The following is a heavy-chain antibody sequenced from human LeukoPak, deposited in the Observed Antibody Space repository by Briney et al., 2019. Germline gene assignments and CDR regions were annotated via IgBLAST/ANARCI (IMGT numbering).Heavy chain of an antibody. J-gene: IGHJ4*02. D-gene: IGHD2-2*02. CDR2: ISYDGRNK. CDR3: AKPPPNCSSTSCYSDF. V-gene: IGHV3-30*18. Sequence: PGGSLRLSCAASEFTFSSYGMHWVRQAPGKGLEWVAIISYDGRNKYYADSVKGRFTISRDNSKNTLYLQMNSLRAEDTAVYYCAKPPPNCSSTSCYSDFWGQGTLVTVSS. CDR1: EFTFSSYG.